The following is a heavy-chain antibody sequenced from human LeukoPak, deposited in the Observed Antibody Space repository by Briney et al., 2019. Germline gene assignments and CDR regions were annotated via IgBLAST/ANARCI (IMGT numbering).Heavy chain of an antibody. CDR2: IYSSGTT. CDR3: ARGWGYYDSSGYYFGPMDV. CDR1: GGSINNYY. J-gene: IGHJ6*03. V-gene: IGHV4-4*07. Sequence: SETLSLTCTVSGGSINNYYWSWIRQPAGKGLEWIGRIYSSGTTNYNPSLKSRVTISVDTSKNQFSLKLSSVTAADTAVYYCARGWGYYDSSGYYFGPMDVWGKGTTVTVSS. D-gene: IGHD3-22*01.